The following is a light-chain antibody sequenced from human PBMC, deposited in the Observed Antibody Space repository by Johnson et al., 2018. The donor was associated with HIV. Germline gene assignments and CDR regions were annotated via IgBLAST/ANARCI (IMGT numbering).Light chain of an antibody. CDR1: SSNIGNIY. Sequence: QSVLTQPPSVSAAPGQRVTISCSGSSSNIGNIYVSWYQQLPGTAPKLLIYEKNKRPSGIPDRFSASKSGTSATLGITGLQTVDEADYYCGTWDSSLSAHYVFGTGTKVTVL. CDR2: EKN. J-gene: IGLJ1*01. V-gene: IGLV1-51*02. CDR3: GTWDSSLSAHYV.